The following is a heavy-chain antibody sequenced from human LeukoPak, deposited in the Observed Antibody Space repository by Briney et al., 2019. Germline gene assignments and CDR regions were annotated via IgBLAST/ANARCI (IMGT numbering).Heavy chain of an antibody. Sequence: SETLSLTCAVYGGSFSGYYLSWIRQPPGKGLEWIGEINHSGSTNYNPSLKSRVTISVDTSKNQFSLKLSSVTAADTAVYYCARGRKRESRYYGMDVWGQGTTVTVSS. CDR3: ARGRKRESRYYGMDV. CDR1: GGSFSGYY. J-gene: IGHJ6*02. V-gene: IGHV4-34*01. D-gene: IGHD1-14*01. CDR2: INHSGST.